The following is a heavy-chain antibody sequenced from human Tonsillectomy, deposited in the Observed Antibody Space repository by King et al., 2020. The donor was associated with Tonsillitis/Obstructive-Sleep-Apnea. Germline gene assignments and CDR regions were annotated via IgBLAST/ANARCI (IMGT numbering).Heavy chain of an antibody. CDR2: IYYSGST. CDR3: AGRAGGYGHSGWVDP. V-gene: IGHV4-59*08. CDR1: GGSISSYY. J-gene: IGHJ5*02. Sequence: VQLQESGPGLVKPSETLSLTCTVSGGSISSYYWSWIRQPPGKGLEWIGYIYYSGSTNYNPSLKSRVTISVDTSKNHFSLKLRSVTAADTAGYYCAGRAGGYGHSGWVDPWGQGTLVTVSS. D-gene: IGHD3-10*01.